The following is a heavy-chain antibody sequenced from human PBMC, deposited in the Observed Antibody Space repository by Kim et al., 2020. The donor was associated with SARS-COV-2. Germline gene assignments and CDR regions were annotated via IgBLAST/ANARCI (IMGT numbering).Heavy chain of an antibody. CDR2: MKQDGSEK. Sequence: GGSLRLSCAVSGITLTTYWMIWVRQAPGRGLEWVAGMKQDGSEKSYMDSVKGRFTISRDNAKNSMYLQMDSLGAEDTALYYCRLKGYGSGSSHGVEIWGQGATVTVSS. V-gene: IGHV3-7*01. CDR1: GITLTTYW. J-gene: IGHJ3*02. CDR3: RLKGYGSGSSHGVEI. D-gene: IGHD3-10*01.